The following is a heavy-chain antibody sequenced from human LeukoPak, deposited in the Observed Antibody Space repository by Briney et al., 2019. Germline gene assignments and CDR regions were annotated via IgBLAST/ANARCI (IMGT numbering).Heavy chain of an antibody. CDR3: AANSTGSAFDH. V-gene: IGHV4-38-2*02. Sequence: SETLSLTCTVSGASISNTYYWSWIRQLPGKGLEWIGNLYNIGSITYKPSLRSRVTMSVDMSKNQFSLRLTSVTAADTAVYFCAANSTGSAFDHWGQGIQVIVSS. CDR2: LYNIGSI. D-gene: IGHD2/OR15-2a*01. J-gene: IGHJ4*02. CDR1: GASISNTYY.